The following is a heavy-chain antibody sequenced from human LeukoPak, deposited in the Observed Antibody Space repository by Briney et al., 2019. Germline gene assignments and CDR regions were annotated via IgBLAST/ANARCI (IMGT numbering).Heavy chain of an antibody. CDR2: ISSSSSTI. CDR3: ARDGMYSSSWADFDY. J-gene: IGHJ4*02. D-gene: IGHD6-13*01. CDR1: GFTFSSYS. Sequence: PGGSLRLSCASSGFTFSSYSMNWVRQAPGKVLEWVSYISSSSSTIYYADSVKGRFTISRDNAKNSLYLQMNSLRAEDTAVYYCARDGMYSSSWADFDYWGQGTLVTVSS. V-gene: IGHV3-48*04.